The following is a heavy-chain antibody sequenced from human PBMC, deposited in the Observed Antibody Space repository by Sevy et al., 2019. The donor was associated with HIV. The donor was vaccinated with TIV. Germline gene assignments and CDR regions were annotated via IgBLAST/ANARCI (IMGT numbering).Heavy chain of an antibody. V-gene: IGHV1-24*01. D-gene: IGHD3-22*01. J-gene: IGHJ4*02. CDR2: FDPEDDET. Sequence: GSVKVSCMVSRYTLSELSMHWVRQAPGKGLEWMGSFDPEDDETIYAQKFQGRVTMTEDTSTDTAYMELNNLRSEDTAVYYCATTKDYYDSSGSPFDYWGQGTLVTVSS. CDR3: ATTKDYYDSSGSPFDY. CDR1: RYTLSELS.